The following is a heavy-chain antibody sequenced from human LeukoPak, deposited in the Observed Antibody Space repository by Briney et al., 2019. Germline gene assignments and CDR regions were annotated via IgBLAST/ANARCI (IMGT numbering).Heavy chain of an antibody. D-gene: IGHD3-9*01. CDR2: ISAYNGNT. J-gene: IGHJ4*02. Sequence: ASVKVSCKASGYTFTSYGISWVRQAPGQGLEWMEWISAYNGNTNYAQKLQGRVTMTTDTSTSTAYMELRSLRSDDTAVYYCARWYYDILTGYYRPFDYWGQGTLVTVSS. CDR3: ARWYYDILTGYYRPFDY. V-gene: IGHV1-18*01. CDR1: GYTFTSYG.